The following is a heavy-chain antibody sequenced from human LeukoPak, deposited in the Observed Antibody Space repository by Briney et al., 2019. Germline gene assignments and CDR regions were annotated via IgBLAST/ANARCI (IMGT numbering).Heavy chain of an antibody. Sequence: SQTLSLTCTVSGGSISNSNYYWSWIRQPAGKGLEWIGRIYTSGSTNYNPSLESRVTISVDTSKNQFSLKLSSVTAADTAVYHCARGTAPSYWGQGTLVTVSS. V-gene: IGHV4-61*02. CDR1: GGSISNSNYY. D-gene: IGHD2-8*02. J-gene: IGHJ4*02. CDR2: IYTSGST. CDR3: ARGTAPSY.